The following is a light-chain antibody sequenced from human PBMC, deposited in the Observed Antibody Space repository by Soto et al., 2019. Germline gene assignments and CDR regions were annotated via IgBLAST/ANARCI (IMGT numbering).Light chain of an antibody. Sequence: DIQMTQSPSTLSASVGDGVTITCRASQSISSGLAWYQKKPGKAPKLLIYDASTLESGVPPRFSGSGSGTEFTLTISSLQPDDFATYYCQQYDSFSVTFGQGTKVDIK. CDR3: QQYDSFSVT. V-gene: IGKV1-5*01. CDR2: DAS. CDR1: QSISSG. J-gene: IGKJ1*01.